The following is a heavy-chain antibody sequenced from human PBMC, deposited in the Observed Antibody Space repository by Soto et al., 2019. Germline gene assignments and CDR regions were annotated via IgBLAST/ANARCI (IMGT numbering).Heavy chain of an antibody. CDR3: ASSSALWHGMDA. V-gene: IGHV3-23*01. J-gene: IGHJ6*02. CDR2: ISASGGSA. CDR1: GFRFSSYA. D-gene: IGHD6-6*01. Sequence: LRLSCAAPGFRFSSYAMSWVRQAPGQGPEWLSVISASGGSAYYADSVRGRFTISRDNSKNTLYLQMKSLGAEDTAVYYCASSSALWHGMDAWGQGTTVTVSS.